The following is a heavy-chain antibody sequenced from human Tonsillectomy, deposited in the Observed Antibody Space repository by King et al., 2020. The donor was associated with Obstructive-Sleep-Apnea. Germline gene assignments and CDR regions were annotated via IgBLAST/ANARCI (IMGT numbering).Heavy chain of an antibody. CDR1: GGSISSGGYY. CDR2: IYYSGST. D-gene: IGHD3-3*01. V-gene: IGHV4-31*03. J-gene: IGHJ4*02. Sequence: QLQESGPGLVKPSQTLSLTCTVSGGSISSGGYYWSWIRQHPGKGLEWIGYIYYSGSTYYNPSLESRVTISVDTSKNQFSLKLSSVTAADTAVYYCARAPRSITIFGVAPGYFDYWGQGTLVTVSS. CDR3: ARAPRSITIFGVAPGYFDY.